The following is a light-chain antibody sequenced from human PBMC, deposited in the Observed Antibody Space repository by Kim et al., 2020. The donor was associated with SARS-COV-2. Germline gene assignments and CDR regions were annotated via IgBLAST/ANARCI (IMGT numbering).Light chain of an antibody. J-gene: IGLJ1*01. Sequence: RVTISCSGSSSNIGSNTVNWYQQLPGTAPKLLIYSNNQRPSGVPDRFSGSKSGTSASLAISGLQSEDEADYYCGAWDDSLNGYYVFGTGTKVTVL. CDR1: SSNIGSNT. V-gene: IGLV1-44*01. CDR3: GAWDDSLNGYYV. CDR2: SNN.